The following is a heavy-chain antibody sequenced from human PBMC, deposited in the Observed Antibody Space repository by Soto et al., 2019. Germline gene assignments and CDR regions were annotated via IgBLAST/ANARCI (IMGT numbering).Heavy chain of an antibody. V-gene: IGHV3-30-3*01. J-gene: IGHJ4*02. D-gene: IGHD6-13*01. CDR1: GFTFSSYA. Sequence: GGSLRLSCAASGFTFSSYAMHWVRQAPGKGLEWVAVISYDGSNKYYADSVKGRFTISRDNSKNTLYLQMNSLRAEDTAVYYCARDSAQQLVGGYFDYWGQGTLVTVSS. CDR2: ISYDGSNK. CDR3: ARDSAQQLVGGYFDY.